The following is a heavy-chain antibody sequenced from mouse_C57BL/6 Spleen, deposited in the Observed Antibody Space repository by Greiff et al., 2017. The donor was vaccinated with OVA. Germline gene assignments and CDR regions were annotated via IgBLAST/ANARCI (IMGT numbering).Heavy chain of an antibody. J-gene: IGHJ4*01. V-gene: IGHV14-2*01. CDR1: GFNIKDYY. CDR2: IDPEDGET. Sequence: EVQLQQTGAELVKPGASVKLSCTASGFNIKDYYMHWVKQRTEQGLEWIGRIDPEDGETKYAPKFQGKATITADTSSNTADLQLSSLTSEETAVYYCAREGLRRGSPYAMDYWGQGTSVTVSS. D-gene: IGHD2-4*01. CDR3: AREGLRRGSPYAMDY.